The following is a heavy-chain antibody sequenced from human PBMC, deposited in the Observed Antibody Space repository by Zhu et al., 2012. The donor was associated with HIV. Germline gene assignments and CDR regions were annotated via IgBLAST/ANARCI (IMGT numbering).Heavy chain of an antibody. CDR3: ARADGSGTYYYYYMDV. J-gene: IGHJ6*03. V-gene: IGHV4-30-4*08. CDR1: GGSISSGDYY. Sequence: QVQLQESGPGLVKPSQTLSLTCTVSGGSISSGDYYWSWIRQPPGKGLEWIAYIHHSGTTYYNPSLKSRLSISIDTSKNQFSPRLSSVSAADTAVYFCARADGSGTYYYYYMDVWGKGTTVTVSS. CDR2: IHHSGTT. D-gene: IGHD3-10*01.